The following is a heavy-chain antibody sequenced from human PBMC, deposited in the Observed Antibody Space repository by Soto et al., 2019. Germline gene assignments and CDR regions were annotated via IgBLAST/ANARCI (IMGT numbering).Heavy chain of an antibody. CDR3: ARERYYYGSGSFYGPYYFDY. CDR1: GYTFTDYG. V-gene: IGHV1-18*01. D-gene: IGHD3-10*01. CDR2: ISAYNGDT. Sequence: ASVKLSCDASGYTFTDYGISRLRKAPGKGLEWMGWISAYNGDTNYAQNLQGRVTMTTDTSTSTAYLELRSLISDDTAVYYCARERYYYGSGSFYGPYYFDYWG. J-gene: IGHJ4*01.